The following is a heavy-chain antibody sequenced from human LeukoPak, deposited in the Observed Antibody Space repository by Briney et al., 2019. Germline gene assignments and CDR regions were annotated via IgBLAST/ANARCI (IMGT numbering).Heavy chain of an antibody. D-gene: IGHD3-10*01. J-gene: IGHJ4*02. V-gene: IGHV3-30*18. CDR2: ISYDGSNK. CDR1: GFTFSSYG. CDR3: AKRGIWDMVLDY. Sequence: PGGSLRLSCAASGFTFSSYGMHWVRQAPGKGLEWVAVISYDGSNKYYADSVKGRFTISRDNSKNTLYLQMNSLRAEDTAVYYCAKRGIWDMVLDYWGQGTLVTVSS.